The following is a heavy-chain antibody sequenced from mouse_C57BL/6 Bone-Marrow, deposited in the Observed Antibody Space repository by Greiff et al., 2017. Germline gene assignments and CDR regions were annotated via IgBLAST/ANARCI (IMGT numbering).Heavy chain of an antibody. Sequence: QVHVKQSGAELVMPGASVKLSCKASGYTFTSYWMHWVKQRPGQGLEWIGEIDPSDSFTNYNQKFKGKSTLTVDKSSRTAYMQLRSLPYEDSAVYDGERESNYGTWWDEWGQGRQVNVSA. J-gene: IGHJ3*01. D-gene: IGHD2-5*01. CDR3: ERESNYGTWWDE. CDR1: GYTFTSYW. V-gene: IGHV1-69*01. CDR2: IDPSDSFT.